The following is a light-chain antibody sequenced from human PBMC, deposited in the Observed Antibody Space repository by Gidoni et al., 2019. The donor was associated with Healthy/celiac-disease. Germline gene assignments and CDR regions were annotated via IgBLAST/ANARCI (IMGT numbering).Light chain of an antibody. Sequence: EFVLTQSPATLSLSPGERATRSCRASQSVSSYLAWYQQKPGQAPRLLIYDASNRATGIPARFSGSGSGTDFTLTISSLEPEDFAVYYCQQRSNLLTFGGGTKVEIK. J-gene: IGKJ4*02. CDR2: DAS. CDR1: QSVSSY. CDR3: QQRSNLLT. V-gene: IGKV3-11*01.